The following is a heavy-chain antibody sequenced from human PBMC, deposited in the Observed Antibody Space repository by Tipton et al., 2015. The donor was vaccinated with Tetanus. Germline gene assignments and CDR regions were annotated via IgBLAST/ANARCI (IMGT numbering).Heavy chain of an antibody. Sequence: SLRLSCAASGFTLRSYSMNWVRQATGKGLERVSYISTTSNTIYYADSVRGRFTISRDNAKNLLYLQMSSLRREDTAVYYCASSTVTRWGPGTLVTVSS. CDR2: ISTTSNTI. CDR1: GFTLRSYS. V-gene: IGHV3-48*01. D-gene: IGHD4-17*01. J-gene: IGHJ4*02. CDR3: ASSTVTR.